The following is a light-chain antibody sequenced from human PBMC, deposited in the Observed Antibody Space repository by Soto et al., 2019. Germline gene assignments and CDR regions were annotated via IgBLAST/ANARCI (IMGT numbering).Light chain of an antibody. V-gene: IGKV3-15*01. CDR1: QTGSTN. CDR3: QQYNNWPLV. J-gene: IGKJ4*02. Sequence: EMVLTQSPATLSVSPGEIATLSCRARQTGSTNLAWYQQKHGQAPRLFIYGASTRATGIPARFSGSGSGKEFTLTISRLKSEDFAVYYCQQYNNWPLVFGGGTKVEIK. CDR2: GAS.